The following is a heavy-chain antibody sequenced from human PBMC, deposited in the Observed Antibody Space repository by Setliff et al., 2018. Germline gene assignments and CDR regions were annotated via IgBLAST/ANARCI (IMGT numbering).Heavy chain of an antibody. CDR2: IYSSGST. CDR1: GGSISSGSHY. D-gene: IGHD1-26*01. V-gene: IGHV4-61*02. J-gene: IGHJ5*02. CDR3: ARGAPGWELLSWFDP. Sequence: PSETLSLTCTVSGGSISSGSHYWSWIRQPAGKGLEWIGRIYSSGSTKYNPSLKSRVTISGDTSKNQFSLKLSSVTAADTAVYYCARGAPGWELLSWFDPWGQGTLVTVSS.